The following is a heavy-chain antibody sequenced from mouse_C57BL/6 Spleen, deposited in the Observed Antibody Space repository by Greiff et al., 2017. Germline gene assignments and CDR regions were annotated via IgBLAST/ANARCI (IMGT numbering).Heavy chain of an antibody. CDR2: INSDGGST. J-gene: IGHJ1*03. D-gene: IGHD2-4*01. CDR1: EYEFPSHD. Sequence: EVKVEESGGGLVQPGESLKLSCESNEYEFPSHDMSWVRKTPEKRLELVAAINSDGGSTYYPDNMERRFIISRDNTKRTLYLQRSSLRSEDTALYYCARQGGPNDYDYLYFDVWGTGTTVTVSS. CDR3: ARQGGPNDYDYLYFDV. V-gene: IGHV5-2*03.